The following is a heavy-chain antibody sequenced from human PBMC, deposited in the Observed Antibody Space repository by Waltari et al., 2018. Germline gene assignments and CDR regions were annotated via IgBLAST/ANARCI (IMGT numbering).Heavy chain of an antibody. CDR2: ISSGSSYI. V-gene: IGHV3-21*06. CDR1: GFSFRPST. D-gene: IGHD6-13*01. J-gene: IGHJ4*02. CDR3: ARDGGEQRLVP. Sequence: EVQLVESGGGLVKPGGSLRLSCPASGFSFRPSTMHWVRQAPGKGLEWVSSISSGSSYIYYADSVKVRFTISRDNTKNSLYLQMNSLRAEDTAVYYCARDGGEQRLVPWGQGTLVTVSS.